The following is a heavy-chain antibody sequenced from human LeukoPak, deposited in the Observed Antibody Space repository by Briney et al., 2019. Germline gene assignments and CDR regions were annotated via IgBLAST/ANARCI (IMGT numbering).Heavy chain of an antibody. CDR3: AGYFYGMDV. CDR1: GFTFSSYA. Sequence: GGSLRLSCAASGFTFSSYAMHWVRQAPGKGLEWVAVISYDGSNKYYADSVKGRFIISKDNSKNSLYLQMNSLRAEDTAVYYCAGYFYGMDVWGQGTTVTVSS. CDR2: ISYDGSNK. J-gene: IGHJ6*02. V-gene: IGHV3-30*14. D-gene: IGHD2/OR15-2a*01.